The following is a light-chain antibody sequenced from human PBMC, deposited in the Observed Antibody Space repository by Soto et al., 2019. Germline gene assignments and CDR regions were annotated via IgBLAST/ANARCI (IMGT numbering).Light chain of an antibody. CDR1: QSVSNN. CDR3: QQRYNWPPIT. J-gene: IGKJ5*01. V-gene: IGKV3-11*01. CDR2: DAS. Sequence: EILLTQSPATLSLSPGERASLSCRASQSVSNNLAWYQQNPGQAPRLLIYDASNRATGVPARFSGSGSGTDFTLTISSLEPEDFAVYYCQQRYNWPPITFGQGTRLEIK.